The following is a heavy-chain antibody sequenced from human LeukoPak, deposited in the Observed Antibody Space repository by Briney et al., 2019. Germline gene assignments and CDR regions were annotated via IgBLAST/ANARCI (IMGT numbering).Heavy chain of an antibody. CDR1: GGSVSSNY. CDR2: IYYSGST. Sequence: PSETLSLTCTVSGGSVSSNYWSWIRQPPGKGLEWIGYIYYSGSTNYNPSLKSRVTMSVDTSKNQFSLKLRSVTAADTAVYYCARGRSGDWGQGTLVTVSS. CDR3: ARGRSGD. J-gene: IGHJ4*02. D-gene: IGHD3-16*02. V-gene: IGHV4-59*02.